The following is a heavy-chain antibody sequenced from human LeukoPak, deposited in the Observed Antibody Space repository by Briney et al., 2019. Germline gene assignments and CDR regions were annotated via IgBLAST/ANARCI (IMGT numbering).Heavy chain of an antibody. CDR3: AKDIAQGYTFGSIEQDY. V-gene: IGHV3-23*01. D-gene: IGHD5-18*01. J-gene: IGHJ4*02. CDR1: GFTFSSYW. CDR2: ISESGSGT. Sequence: GGSLRLSCAASGFTFSSYWMSWVRQAPGKGLEWVSAISESGSGTYYADSVKGRFTISRDNSKDTLSLQMNSLRAEDTAVYYCAKDIAQGYTFGSIEQDYWGQGTLVTVSS.